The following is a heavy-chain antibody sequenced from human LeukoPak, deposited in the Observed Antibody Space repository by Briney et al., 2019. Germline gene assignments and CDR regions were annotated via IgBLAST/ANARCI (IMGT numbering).Heavy chain of an antibody. V-gene: IGHV3-23*01. J-gene: IGHJ4*02. CDR1: GFTFTTYA. Sequence: GGSLRLSCAASGFTFTTYALSWVRQAPGKGLEWVSTFSPTGTSTYYADSVKGRFTISRDNSKHTLFLQMNSLRAEDTAVYYCAKDPHSWGYYFDFWGQGTLVTVSS. CDR3: AKDPHSWGYYFDF. D-gene: IGHD7-27*01. CDR2: FSPTGTST.